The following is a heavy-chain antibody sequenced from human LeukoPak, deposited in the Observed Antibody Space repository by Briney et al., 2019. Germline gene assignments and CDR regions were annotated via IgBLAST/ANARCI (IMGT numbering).Heavy chain of an antibody. CDR3: ARDKIVGPTTLDY. J-gene: IGHJ4*02. CDR2: IKQDGYEK. V-gene: IGHV3-7*01. CDR1: GFTFSGYW. D-gene: IGHD1-26*01. Sequence: GSLRLSCAASGFTFSGYWMSWVRQTPEKGLEWVANIKQDGYEKYYVDSVKGRFTISRDSAKNSLYLQMNSLRADDTAIYYCARDKIVGPTTLDYWGQGTLVTVSS.